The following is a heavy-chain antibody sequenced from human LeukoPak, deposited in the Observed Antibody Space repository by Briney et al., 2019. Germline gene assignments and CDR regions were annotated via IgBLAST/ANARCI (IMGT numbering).Heavy chain of an antibody. CDR2: INPNSGGT. V-gene: IGHV1-2*02. CDR3: ARVKPHTVTTVQDDAFDI. Sequence: ASVKVSCKASGYTFTGYYMHWVRQAPGQGLEWMGWINPNSGGTNYAQKFQGRVTMTRDTSISTAHMELSRLRSDDTAVYYCARVKPHTVTTVQDDAFDIWGQGTMVTVSS. CDR1: GYTFTGYY. J-gene: IGHJ3*02. D-gene: IGHD4-17*01.